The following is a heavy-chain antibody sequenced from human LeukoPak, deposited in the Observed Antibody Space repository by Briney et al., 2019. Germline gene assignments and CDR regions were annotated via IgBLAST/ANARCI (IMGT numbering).Heavy chain of an antibody. J-gene: IGHJ6*03. CDR1: GYTFTSYD. D-gene: IGHD3-10*01. CDR3: ARAIRVTMVRGVRNSGYYYMDV. CDR2: MNPNSGNT. V-gene: IGHV1-8*01. Sequence: VASVKVSCKASGYTFTSYDINWVRQATGQGLEWMGWMNPNSGNTGYAQKFQGRVTMTRNTSISTAYMELSSLRSEDTAVYYCARAIRVTMVRGVRNSGYYYMDVWGKGTTVTVSS.